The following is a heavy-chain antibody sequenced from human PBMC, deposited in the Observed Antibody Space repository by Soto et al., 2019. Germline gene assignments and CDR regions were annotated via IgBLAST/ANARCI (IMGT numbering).Heavy chain of an antibody. D-gene: IGHD3-22*01. CDR2: APSDGSHI. CDR3: ARTDISMLVIDS. Sequence: WGSLRLSGSASGFIFSMFAMHWVRQAPGKGLEWVAVAPSDGSHIYYADSVKGRFTISRDNSKNMLYLQMNSLRPDDTAVYYCARTDISMLVIDSWGQGSLVTVSS. CDR1: GFIFSMFA. V-gene: IGHV3-30-3*01. J-gene: IGHJ4*02.